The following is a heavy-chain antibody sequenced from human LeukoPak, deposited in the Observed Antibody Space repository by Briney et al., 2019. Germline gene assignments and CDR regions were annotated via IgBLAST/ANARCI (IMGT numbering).Heavy chain of an antibody. D-gene: IGHD3-22*01. CDR2: IYYSGST. V-gene: IGHV4-61*01. CDR1: GGSVSIGSYY. J-gene: IGHJ5*02. CDR3: ARENYYDSTGCRNCLDP. Sequence: SETLSRTCTASGGSVSIGSYYWTWIRQPPGKGLEGIGYIYYSGSTNYNPPLKSRVTISVDTSKNQFSLKLSSVTAADTAVYYCARENYYDSTGCRNCLDPWGQGTLVTVSS.